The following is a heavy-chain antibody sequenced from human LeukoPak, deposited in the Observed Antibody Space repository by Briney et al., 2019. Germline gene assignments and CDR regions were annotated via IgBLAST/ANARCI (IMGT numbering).Heavy chain of an antibody. Sequence: KSSETLSLPCTVSGDSISTYYGSWIRQPPGKGVEWIAYIDYRRSTTYNPSLRSRVTISVDTSRNQFSLKLSSVTAADTAVYYRARSRSGYSYGHAAFEIWGQGTMVTVSS. J-gene: IGHJ3*02. CDR3: ARSRSGYSYGHAAFEI. CDR2: IDYRRST. V-gene: IGHV4-59*01. D-gene: IGHD5-18*01. CDR1: GDSISTYY.